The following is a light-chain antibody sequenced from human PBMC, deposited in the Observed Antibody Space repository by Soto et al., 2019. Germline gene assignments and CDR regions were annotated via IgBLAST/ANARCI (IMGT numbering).Light chain of an antibody. CDR3: LQFDNSPLYT. J-gene: IGKJ2*01. CDR1: QSVSSSS. CDR2: GAS. V-gene: IGKV3-20*01. Sequence: EIVLTQSPGTLSLSPGERATLSRRASQSVSSSSITWYQQKPGQAPRLLIYGASTRATGIPDRFSGSGSGTDFSLTISRLEPEDFAVYYCLQFDNSPLYTFGQGTKVEIK.